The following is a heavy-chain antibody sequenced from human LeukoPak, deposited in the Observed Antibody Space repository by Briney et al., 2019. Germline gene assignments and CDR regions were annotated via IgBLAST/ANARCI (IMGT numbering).Heavy chain of an antibody. Sequence: PGGSLRLSCAASTFTFSSYGLHWVRQPPGKGLEWVAVIWNDGSKKYYADSVKGRFTISRDNSKNTLYLQMNSLTAEDTAVYYCARERGVRDWGQGTLVTVSS. V-gene: IGHV3-33*01. CDR2: IWNDGSKK. CDR1: TFTFSSYG. J-gene: IGHJ4*02. D-gene: IGHD3-10*01. CDR3: ARERGVRD.